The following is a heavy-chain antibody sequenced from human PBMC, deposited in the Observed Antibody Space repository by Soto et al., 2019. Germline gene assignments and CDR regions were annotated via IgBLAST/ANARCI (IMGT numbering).Heavy chain of an antibody. CDR1: GFTFSSYW. CDR2: IKQDGSEK. V-gene: IGHV3-7*03. CDR3: ARERSLDAFDI. D-gene: IGHD6-6*01. J-gene: IGHJ3*02. Sequence: GGSLRLSCAASGFTFSSYWMSWVRQAPGEGLEWVANIKQDGSEKYYVDSVKGRFTISRDNAKNSLYLQMNSLRAEDTAVYYCARERSLDAFDIWGQGTMVTVSS.